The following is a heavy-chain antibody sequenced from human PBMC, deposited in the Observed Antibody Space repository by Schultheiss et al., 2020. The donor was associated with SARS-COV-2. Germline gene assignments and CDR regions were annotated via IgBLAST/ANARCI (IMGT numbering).Heavy chain of an antibody. Sequence: GGSLRLSCAASGFTFSSYSMNWVRQAPGKGLEWVSSISSSSSYIYYADSVKGRFTISRDNAKNSLYLQMNSLRAEDTAVYYCANGGNSGWAWFDPWGQGILVTVSS. D-gene: IGHD4-23*01. J-gene: IGHJ5*02. CDR1: GFTFSSYS. CDR2: ISSSSSYI. V-gene: IGHV3-21*01. CDR3: ANGGNSGWAWFDP.